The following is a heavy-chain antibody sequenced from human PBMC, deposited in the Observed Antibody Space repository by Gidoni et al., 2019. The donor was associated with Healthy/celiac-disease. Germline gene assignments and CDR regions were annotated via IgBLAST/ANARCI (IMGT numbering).Heavy chain of an antibody. D-gene: IGHD1-26*01. V-gene: IGHV3-73*02. CDR3: TSRLNSGSFNYYYYGMDV. Sequence: EVQLVESGGGLVQPGGSLKLSCAASGFTFSGSAQHWVRQASGKGLEWVGRIRSKANSYATAYAASVKGRFTISRDDSKNTAYLQMNSLKTEDTAVYYCTSRLNSGSFNYYYYGMDVWGQGTTVTVSS. J-gene: IGHJ6*02. CDR1: GFTFSGSA. CDR2: IRSKANSYAT.